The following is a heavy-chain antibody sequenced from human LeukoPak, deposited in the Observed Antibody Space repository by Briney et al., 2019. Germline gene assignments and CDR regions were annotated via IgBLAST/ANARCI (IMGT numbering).Heavy chain of an antibody. J-gene: IGHJ4*02. CDR2: ISGSGGST. V-gene: IGHV3-23*01. CDR3: SAEAAAGT. Sequence: SGGSLRLSCAASGFTFSTYSMNWVRQAPGKGLEWVSAISGSGGSTYYADSVKGRFTISRDNSKNTLYLQMNSLRAEDTAVYYCSAEAAAGTGGQGTLVTVSS. D-gene: IGHD6-13*01. CDR1: GFTFSTYS.